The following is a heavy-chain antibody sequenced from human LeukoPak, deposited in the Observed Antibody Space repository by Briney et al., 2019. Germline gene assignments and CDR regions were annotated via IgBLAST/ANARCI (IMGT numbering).Heavy chain of an antibody. CDR1: GYSFTSYW. J-gene: IGHJ4*02. D-gene: IGHD3-22*01. CDR3: ARLLFLNSDDSSGHHGYFDY. Sequence: GESLKISCKGSGYSFTSYWIGWVRQMPGKGLEWMGIIYPGDSDTRYSPSFQGQVTISADKSISTAYLQWSSLKASDTAMYYCARLLFLNSDDSSGHHGYFDYWGQGALVTVSP. CDR2: IYPGDSDT. V-gene: IGHV5-51*01.